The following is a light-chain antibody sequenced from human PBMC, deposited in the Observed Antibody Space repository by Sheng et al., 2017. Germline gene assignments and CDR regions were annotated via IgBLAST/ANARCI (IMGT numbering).Light chain of an antibody. CDR3: QQYGSSYS. CDR1: QIISGSY. Sequence: EIVLTQSPDTLSLSPGERATLSCRASQIISGSYLVWYQQKPGQAPRLLIYRASSGAAGIPDRFSGSGSGTDFTLTISRVEPEDVAVYYCQQYGSSYSFGQGTKLEIK. V-gene: IGKV3-20*01. J-gene: IGKJ2*01. CDR2: RAS.